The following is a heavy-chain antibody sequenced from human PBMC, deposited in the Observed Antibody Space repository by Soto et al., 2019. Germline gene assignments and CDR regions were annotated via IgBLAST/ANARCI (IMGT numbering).Heavy chain of an antibody. Sequence: EVQLLESGGGLVQPGGSLRLSCAASGFTFSSDAMSWVRQAPGKGLEWVSAISGSGGSTYYADSVKGRFTISRDNSKNTLYLQMNSLRAEDTAVYYGAKVNGYSSGWFDYWGQGTLVTVSS. CDR1: GFTFSSDA. CDR2: ISGSGGST. J-gene: IGHJ4*02. V-gene: IGHV3-23*01. D-gene: IGHD6-19*01. CDR3: AKVNGYSSGWFDY.